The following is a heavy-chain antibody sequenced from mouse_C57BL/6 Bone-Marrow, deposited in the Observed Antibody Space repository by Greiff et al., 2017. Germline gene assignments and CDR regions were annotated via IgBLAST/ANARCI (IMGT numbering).Heavy chain of an antibody. CDR3: ARGGLYYSNYDY. V-gene: IGHV5-4*03. J-gene: IGHJ2*01. CDR1: GFTFSSYA. D-gene: IGHD2-5*01. CDR2: ISDGGSYT. Sequence: EVKLMESGGGLVKPGGSLKLSCAASGFTFSSYAMSWVRQTPEKRLEWVATISDGGSYTYYPDNVKGRFTISRDNAKNNLYLQMSHLKSEDTAMYYCARGGLYYSNYDYWGQGTTLTVSS.